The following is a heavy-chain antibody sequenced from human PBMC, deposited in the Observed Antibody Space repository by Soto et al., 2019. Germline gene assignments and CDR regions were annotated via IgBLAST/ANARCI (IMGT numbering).Heavy chain of an antibody. Sequence: ASVKVSCKASGYTFTSYGISWVRQAPGQGLEWMGWISAYNGNTNYAQKLQGRVTMTTDTSTSTAYMELRSLRSDDTAVYYCAREPPGSNDYDYIWGSYLGAFDIWGQGTMVTVSS. CDR2: ISAYNGNT. CDR1: GYTFTSYG. CDR3: AREPPGSNDYDYIWGSYLGAFDI. V-gene: IGHV1-18*01. J-gene: IGHJ3*02. D-gene: IGHD3-16*02.